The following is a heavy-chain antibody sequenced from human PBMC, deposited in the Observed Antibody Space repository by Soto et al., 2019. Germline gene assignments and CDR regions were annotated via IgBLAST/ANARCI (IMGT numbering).Heavy chain of an antibody. J-gene: IGHJ6*02. CDR3: ARQGGYCSSTNCYGYYAMDV. CDR1: GGSISSYY. V-gene: IGHV4-59*08. CDR2: IYYNVNT. D-gene: IGHD2-2*01. Sequence: SETLSLTCTVSGGSISSYYWSWIRQPPGKGLEWIGYIYYNVNTNYNPSLKSRVTISVDTSKNQFSLKLSSVTAADTALYYCARQGGYCSSTNCYGYYAMDVWGQGTTVTVSS.